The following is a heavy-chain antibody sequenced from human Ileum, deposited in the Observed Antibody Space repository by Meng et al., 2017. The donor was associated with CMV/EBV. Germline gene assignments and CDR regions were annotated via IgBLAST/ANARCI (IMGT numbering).Heavy chain of an antibody. J-gene: IGHJ4*02. CDR3: AKPIGYCSSTSCPQGY. CDR2: LSSNSAYI. Sequence: GESLKISCAGSGFTFSKFTINWVRQTPGKGLEWVSSLSSNSAYIYYADSVKGRFTISRDNSENTLYLQMNSLRAEDTAIYYCAKPIGYCSSTSCPQGYWGQGTLVTVSS. V-gene: IGHV3-21*04. D-gene: IGHD2-2*01. CDR1: GFTFSKFT.